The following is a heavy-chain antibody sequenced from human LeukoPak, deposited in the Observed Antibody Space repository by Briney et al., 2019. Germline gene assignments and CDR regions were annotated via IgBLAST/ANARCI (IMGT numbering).Heavy chain of an antibody. V-gene: IGHV3-23*01. D-gene: IGHD3-22*01. J-gene: IGHJ3*02. CDR2: ISGSGGST. CDR1: GFTFSSYA. Sequence: RPGGSLRLSCAASGFTFSSYAMSWVRQAPGEGLEWVSAISGSGGSTYYADSVKGRLTISRDNSKNTLYLQMNSLRAEDTAVYSCAKGRYYYDSSGYYGDVAFDIWAKGQWSPSLQ. CDR3: AKGRYYYDSSGYYGDVAFDI.